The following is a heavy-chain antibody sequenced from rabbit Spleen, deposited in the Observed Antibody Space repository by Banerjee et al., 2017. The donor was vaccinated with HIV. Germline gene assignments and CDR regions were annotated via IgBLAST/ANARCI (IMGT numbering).Heavy chain of an antibody. CDR2: IDPVFGIT. CDR1: GFTLSSYY. Sequence: HLKESGGGLVQPGGSLKLSCKASGFTLSSYYMNWVRQAPGKGLEWIGYIDPVFGITYYANWVNGRFSISRENAQNTVFLQMTSLTAADTATYFCARDNDDAGYDFNLWGPGTLVTVS. V-gene: IGHV1S7*01. D-gene: IGHD3-1*01. J-gene: IGHJ4*01. CDR3: ARDNDDAGYDFNL.